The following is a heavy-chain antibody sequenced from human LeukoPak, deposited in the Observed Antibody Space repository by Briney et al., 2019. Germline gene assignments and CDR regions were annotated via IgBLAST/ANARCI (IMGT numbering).Heavy chain of an antibody. V-gene: IGHV3-30*04. CDR1: GFTFSSYA. CDR2: ISYDGSNK. Sequence: PGGSLRLSCAASGFTFSSYAMHWVRQAPGKGLEWVAVISYDGSNKYYADSVKGRFTISRDNAENSLSLQMNSLRAEDTAVYYCARTRWFGELGANDAFDIWGQGTMVTVSS. CDR3: ARTRWFGELGANDAFDI. J-gene: IGHJ3*02. D-gene: IGHD3-10*01.